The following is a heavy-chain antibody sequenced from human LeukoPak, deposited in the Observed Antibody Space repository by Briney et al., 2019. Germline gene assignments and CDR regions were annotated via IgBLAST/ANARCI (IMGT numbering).Heavy chain of an antibody. J-gene: IGHJ5*02. V-gene: IGHV3-74*01. CDR3: ARELYVSKQNNWFDP. Sequence: GGSLRLSCAASGFTFSSYWMHWVRQAPGKGLVWVSNINSDGTTTTYADSVKGRFAISRDNTKNTLYLQMNSLRAEDTAVYYCARELYVSKQNNWFDPWGQGTLVTVSS. CDR1: GFTFSSYW. CDR2: INSDGTTT. D-gene: IGHD3-16*01.